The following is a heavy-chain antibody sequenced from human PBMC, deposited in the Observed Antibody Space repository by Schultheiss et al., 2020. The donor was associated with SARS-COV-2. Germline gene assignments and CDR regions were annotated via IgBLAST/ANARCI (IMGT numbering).Heavy chain of an antibody. V-gene: IGHV3-21*01. J-gene: IGHJ4*02. CDR3: ARLGLKAARNFDY. CDR1: GFTFSSYS. Sequence: GESLKISCAASGFTFSSYSMNWVRQAPGKGLEWVSSISSSSSYIYYADSVKGRFTISRDNAKNSLYLQMNSLRAEDTAVYYCARLGLKAARNFDYWGQGTLVTVSS. CDR2: ISSSSSYI. D-gene: IGHD6-6*01.